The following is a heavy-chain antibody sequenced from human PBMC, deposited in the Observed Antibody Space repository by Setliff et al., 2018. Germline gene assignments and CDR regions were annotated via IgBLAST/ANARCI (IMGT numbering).Heavy chain of an antibody. D-gene: IGHD2-2*03. V-gene: IGHV4-31*11. J-gene: IGHJ4*02. CDR1: GGSISTDPYF. Sequence: SETLSLTCAVSGGSISTDPYFWTWIRQHPVKGLEWIGYISYSGRTSYNPSLYSRVTISRDNAKNTLYLQMNSLRVEDTAVYYCASGFGYAAWYYLDYWGQGTLVTVSS. CDR2: ISYSGRT. CDR3: ASGFGYAAWYYLDY.